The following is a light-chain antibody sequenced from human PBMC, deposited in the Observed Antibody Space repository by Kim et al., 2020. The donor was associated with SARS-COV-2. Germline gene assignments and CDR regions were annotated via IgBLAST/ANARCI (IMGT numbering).Light chain of an antibody. J-gene: IGKJ4*01. Sequence: EIVMTQSPATLSVSPWERVTLSCRASQSVSSDLAWYQQKPGQAPSLLIYGASTRATAFPARFSGSGSGTEFTLTISSLQSEDFAIYYCHQYSNWPLTFGGGTKVDIK. CDR2: GAS. CDR1: QSVSSD. V-gene: IGKV3-15*01. CDR3: HQYSNWPLT.